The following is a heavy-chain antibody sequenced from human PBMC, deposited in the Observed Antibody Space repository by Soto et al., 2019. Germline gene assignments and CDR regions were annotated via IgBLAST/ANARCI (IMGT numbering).Heavy chain of an antibody. CDR1: GFTFSSYG. D-gene: IGHD6-13*01. V-gene: IGHV3-33*01. J-gene: IGHJ4*02. CDR3: ARDLAAAGEY. CDR2: IWYDGSNK. Sequence: QVQLVESGGGVVQPGRSLRLSCAASGFTFSSYGMHWVRQAPGKGLEWVAVIWYDGSNKYYADSVKGRFTISRDNSKKTLYLQMNSPRAEDTAVYYCARDLAAAGEYWGQGTLVTVSS.